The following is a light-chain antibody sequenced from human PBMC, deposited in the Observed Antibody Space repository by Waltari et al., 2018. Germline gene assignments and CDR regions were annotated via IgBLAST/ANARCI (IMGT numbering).Light chain of an antibody. V-gene: IGLV2-23*01. CDR3: CSYAGSSTWV. CDR2: EGS. Sequence: QSALTPPASVSGSPGQSITISCTGTSIDVWRYNHVSWYQQHPGKAPKLMIYEGSKRPSGVSNRFSGSKSGNTASLTISGLQAEDEADYYCCSYAGSSTWVFGGGTKLTVL. CDR1: SIDVWRYNH. J-gene: IGLJ3*02.